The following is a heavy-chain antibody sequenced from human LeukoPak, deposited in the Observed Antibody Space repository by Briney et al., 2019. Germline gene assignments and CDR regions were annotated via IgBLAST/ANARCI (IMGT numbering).Heavy chain of an antibody. CDR1: GDSVSSNSAA. V-gene: IGHV6-1*01. CDR3: ARGVSSAWPFDY. J-gene: IGHJ4*02. CDR2: TYYRSKWYN. Sequence: SQTLSLTCAISGDSVSSNSAAWNWIRQSPSRDPEWLGRTYYRSKWYNDYAVSVKSRITINPDTSKNHFSLQLNSVTPEDTAVYYCARGVSSAWPFDYWGQGTLVTVSS. D-gene: IGHD6-19*01.